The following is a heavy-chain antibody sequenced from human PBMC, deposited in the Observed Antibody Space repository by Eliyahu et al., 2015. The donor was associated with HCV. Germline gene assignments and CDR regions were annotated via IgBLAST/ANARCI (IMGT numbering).Heavy chain of an antibody. J-gene: IGHJ6*02. CDR2: ISWNSGSI. D-gene: IGHD3-10*01. Sequence: EVQLVESGGGLVQPGRSLRLSCAASGFTFDDYAMHWVRQAPGKGLEWVSGISWNSGSIGYADSVKGRFTISRDNAKNSLYLQMNSLRAEDTALYYCAKDKGGGRFGELYVWGQGTTVTVSS. CDR3: AKDKGGGRFGELYV. CDR1: GFTFDDYA. V-gene: IGHV3-9*01.